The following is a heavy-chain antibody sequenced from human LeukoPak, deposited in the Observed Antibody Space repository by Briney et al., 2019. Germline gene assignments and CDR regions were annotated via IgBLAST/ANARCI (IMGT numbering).Heavy chain of an antibody. CDR3: ARAPLLMVSGTNDY. Sequence: ASVKVSCKASGYTFTGYYMHWVRQAPGQGLEWMGWINPNSGGTNYAQKFQGRVTMTRDTSISTAYMKLSRLRPDDTAVYYCARAPLLMVSGTNDYWGQGTLVTVSS. CDR2: INPNSGGT. CDR1: GYTFTGYY. J-gene: IGHJ4*02. V-gene: IGHV1-2*02. D-gene: IGHD2-8*01.